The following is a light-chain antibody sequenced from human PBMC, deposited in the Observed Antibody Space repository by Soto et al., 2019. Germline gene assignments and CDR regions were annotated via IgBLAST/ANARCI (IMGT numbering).Light chain of an antibody. CDR2: KAS. CDR3: QQYNSLYT. V-gene: IGKV1-5*03. Sequence: DIQMTQSPSTLSASVGDRVTITCRASQSISSWLAWYQQKPGKAPKLLIYKASSLESGVPSRFSGSGSGTDFPLTITSLQPDDFAPYYCQQYNSLYTVGQGTKLEIK. J-gene: IGKJ2*01. CDR1: QSISSW.